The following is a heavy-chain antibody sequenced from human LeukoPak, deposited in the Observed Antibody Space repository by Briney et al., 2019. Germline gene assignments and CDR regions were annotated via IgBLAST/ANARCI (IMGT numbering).Heavy chain of an antibody. CDR2: ISGSGGST. CDR3: VLSVRVDYYYGMDV. CDR1: GFTFSSYA. V-gene: IGHV3-23*01. Sequence: HPGGSLRLSCAASGFTFSSYAMSWVRQAPGKGLEWVSAISGSGGSTYYADSVKGRFTISRDNSKNTLYLQMNSLRAEDTAVYYCVLSVRVDYYYGMDVWGQGTTVTVSS. D-gene: IGHD2-15*01. J-gene: IGHJ6*02.